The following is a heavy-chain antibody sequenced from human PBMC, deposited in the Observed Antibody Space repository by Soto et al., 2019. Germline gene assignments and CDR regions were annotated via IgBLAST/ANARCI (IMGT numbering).Heavy chain of an antibody. Sequence: EVQLVESGGGLVQPGGSLRLSCAASGFTVSSNYMSWVRQAPGKGLEWVSVIYSGGSTYYADSVKSRFTIFRDNSKNTLYLQMNSLRTEDNAVYYCARALLPHDAFDIWGQGTMVTVSS. CDR1: GFTVSSNY. V-gene: IGHV3-66*01. CDR2: IYSGGST. J-gene: IGHJ3*02. CDR3: ARALLPHDAFDI.